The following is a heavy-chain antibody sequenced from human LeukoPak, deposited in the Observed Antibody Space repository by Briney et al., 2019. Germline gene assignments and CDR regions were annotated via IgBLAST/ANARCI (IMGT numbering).Heavy chain of an antibody. V-gene: IGHV3-48*03. J-gene: IGHJ4*02. Sequence: GGSLRLSCAASGFTFSSYEMNWVRKAPGKGLEWVSYISSSGSTIYYADSVKGRFTISRDNAKNSLYLQMNSLRAEDTAVYYCARDHYDSSGPNFLYFDYWGQGTLVTVSS. CDR2: ISSSGSTI. D-gene: IGHD3-22*01. CDR3: ARDHYDSSGPNFLYFDY. CDR1: GFTFSSYE.